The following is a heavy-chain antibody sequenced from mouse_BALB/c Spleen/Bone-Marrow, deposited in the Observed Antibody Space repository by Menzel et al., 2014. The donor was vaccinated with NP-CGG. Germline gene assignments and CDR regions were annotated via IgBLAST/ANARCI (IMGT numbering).Heavy chain of an antibody. Sequence: VQLQQSGAELVKPGASVKLSCTASGFNIKDTYMHWVKQRPEQGLEWIGRIDPANGNTKYDPKFQGKATITADTSSNTAYLQLSSLTSEDTAVYYCARGGTTATWYCDVWGAGTTGTVAS. CDR3: ARGGTTATWYCDV. V-gene: IGHV14-3*02. J-gene: IGHJ1*01. D-gene: IGHD1-2*01. CDR1: GFNIKDTY. CDR2: IDPANGNT.